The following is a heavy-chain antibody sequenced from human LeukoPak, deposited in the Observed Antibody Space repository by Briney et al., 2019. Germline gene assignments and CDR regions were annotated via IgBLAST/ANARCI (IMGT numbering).Heavy chain of an antibody. CDR1: GGSISSYY. D-gene: IGHD4-17*01. V-gene: IGHV4-59*12. J-gene: IGHJ5*02. CDR2: IYYSGST. Sequence: SETLSLTCTVSGGSISSYYWSWIRQPPGKGLEWIGSIYYSGSTYYNPSLKSRVTISVDTSKNQFSLKLSSVTAADTAVYYCAREGGIDYGDYVAPNWFDPWGQGTLVTVSS. CDR3: AREGGIDYGDYVAPNWFDP.